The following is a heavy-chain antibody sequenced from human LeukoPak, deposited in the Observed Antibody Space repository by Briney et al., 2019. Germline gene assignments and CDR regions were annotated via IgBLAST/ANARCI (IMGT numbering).Heavy chain of an antibody. D-gene: IGHD2-2*01. J-gene: IGHJ1*01. CDR1: GFTFSSYA. CDR3: ARGFYCSSTSCQIDAEYFQH. Sequence: GGSLRLSCAASGFTFSSYAMPWVRQAPGKGLEFVSAISSNGGSTYYANSVKGRFTISRDNSKNTLYLQMGSLRAEDMAVYYCARGFYCSSTSCQIDAEYFQHWGQGTLVTVSS. CDR2: ISSNGGST. V-gene: IGHV3-64*01.